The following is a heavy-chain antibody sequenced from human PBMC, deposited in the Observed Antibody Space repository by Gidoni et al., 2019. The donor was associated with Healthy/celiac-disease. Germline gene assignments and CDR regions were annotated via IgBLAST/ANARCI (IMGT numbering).Heavy chain of an antibody. J-gene: IGHJ4*02. D-gene: IGHD5-12*01. Sequence: QVQLVESGGGVVQPGRSLSPSCAASGFTFSSYGMHWVRQAPGKGLEWVAVISYDGSNKYYADSVKGRFTISRDNSKNTLYLQMNSLRAEDTAVYYCAKDLVADNDYWGQGTLVTVSS. CDR3: AKDLVADNDY. CDR1: GFTFSSYG. V-gene: IGHV3-30*18. CDR2: ISYDGSNK.